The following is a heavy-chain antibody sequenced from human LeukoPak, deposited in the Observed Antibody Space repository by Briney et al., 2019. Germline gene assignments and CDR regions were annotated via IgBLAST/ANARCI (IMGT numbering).Heavy chain of an antibody. Sequence: ASVKVSCKASGYTFTSYYMHWVRQAPGQGLEWMGIINPSGGSTSYAQKFQGRVTMTRDTSTSTVYMELSSLRSEDTAVYYCARPRLDDSSGSPFDHWGQGTLVTVSS. J-gene: IGHJ4*02. V-gene: IGHV1-46*01. D-gene: IGHD3-22*01. CDR2: INPSGGST. CDR1: GYTFTSYY. CDR3: ARPRLDDSSGSPFDH.